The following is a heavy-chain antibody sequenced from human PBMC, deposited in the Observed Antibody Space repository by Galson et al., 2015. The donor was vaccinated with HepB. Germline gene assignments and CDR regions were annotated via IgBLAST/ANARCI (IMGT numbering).Heavy chain of an antibody. Sequence: SLRLSCAASGFAFISYSMAWVRQAPGEGPEWVADIKGDGSEKFYAGSVKGRFTISRDNVKTSLYLQMNSLRAEDTAVYYCARVGSGTSRDYWGQGTLVTVSS. CDR1: GFAFISYS. D-gene: IGHD1-26*01. J-gene: IGHJ4*02. CDR2: IKGDGSEK. V-gene: IGHV3-7*03. CDR3: ARVGSGTSRDY.